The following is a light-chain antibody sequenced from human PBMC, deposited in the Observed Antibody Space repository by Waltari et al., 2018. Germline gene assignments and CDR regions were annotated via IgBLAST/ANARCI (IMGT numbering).Light chain of an antibody. J-gene: IGLJ1*01. CDR3: AAWDDSLNGYV. Sequence: QSVLTQPPSVSEAPRPRVTISCSGSSSHIGNNAVTWYQQLPGKAPKLLIYYDDLLPSGVSDRFSGSKSGTSASLAISGLQSEDEADYYCAAWDDSLNGYVFGTGTKVTVL. CDR1: SSHIGNNA. CDR2: YDD. V-gene: IGLV1-36*01.